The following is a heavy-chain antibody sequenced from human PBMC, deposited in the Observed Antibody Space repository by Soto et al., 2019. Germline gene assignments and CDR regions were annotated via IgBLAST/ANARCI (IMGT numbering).Heavy chain of an antibody. V-gene: IGHV4-31*03. J-gene: IGHJ5*02. Sequence: QVQLQESGPGLVKPSQTLSLTCTVSGGSIRSGGYYWSWIRQHPGKGLEWIGYIYYSGSTYYNPSLKSRVTISVDTSKNQFSLKLSSVTAADTAVYYCARSPRWSMVRGVINWFDPWGQGTLVTVSS. D-gene: IGHD3-10*01. CDR3: ARSPRWSMVRGVINWFDP. CDR1: GGSIRSGGYY. CDR2: IYYSGST.